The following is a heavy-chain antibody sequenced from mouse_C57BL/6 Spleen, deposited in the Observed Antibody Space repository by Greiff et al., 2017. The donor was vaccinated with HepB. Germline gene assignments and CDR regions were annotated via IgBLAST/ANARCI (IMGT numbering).Heavy chain of an antibody. V-gene: IGHV5-9-1*02. Sequence: DVHLVESGEGLVKPGGSLKLSCAASGFTFSSYAMSWVRQTPEKRLEWVAYISSGGDYIYYADTVKGRFTISRDNARNTLYLQMSSLKSEDTAMYYCTRDADYYGSSSIWFAYWGQGTLVTVSA. J-gene: IGHJ3*01. D-gene: IGHD1-1*01. CDR3: TRDADYYGSSSIWFAY. CDR1: GFTFSSYA. CDR2: ISSGGDYI.